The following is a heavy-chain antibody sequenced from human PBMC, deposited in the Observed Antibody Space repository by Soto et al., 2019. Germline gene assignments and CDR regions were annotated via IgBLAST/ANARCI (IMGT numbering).Heavy chain of an antibody. V-gene: IGHV3-30*18. J-gene: IGHJ6*02. CDR2: ISYYGSNK. CDR1: GCTFSSYG. D-gene: IGHD6-6*01. CDR3: AKSVSSSRYYYYGMDV. Sequence: HPXGWLRRACSDSGCTFSSYGMHGVRQAPGKGLEWVAVISYYGSNKYYADSVKVRFTISRDNSKNTLYLQMNSLRAEDTAVSYCAKSVSSSRYYYYGMDVWGQGTTVTVYS.